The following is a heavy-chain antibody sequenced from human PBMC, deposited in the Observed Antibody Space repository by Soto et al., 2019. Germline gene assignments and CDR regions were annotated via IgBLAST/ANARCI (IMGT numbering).Heavy chain of an antibody. Sequence: QVQLVESGGGVVQPGRSLRLSCAASGFTFSSYGMHWVRQAPGKGLEWVAVISYDGSNKYYADSVKGRFTISRDNSKNTLYLQMSSLRAEDQAVYYCAKDQLRGVRGVITYYYGMDVWGQGTTVTVSS. D-gene: IGHD3-10*01. J-gene: IGHJ6*02. CDR3: AKDQLRGVRGVITYYYGMDV. CDR2: ISYDGSNK. V-gene: IGHV3-30*18. CDR1: GFTFSSYG.